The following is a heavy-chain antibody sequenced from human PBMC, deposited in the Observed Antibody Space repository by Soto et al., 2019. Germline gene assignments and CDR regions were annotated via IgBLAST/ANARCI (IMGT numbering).Heavy chain of an antibody. CDR3: ARVTDR. V-gene: IGHV4-30-2*01. Sequence: SETLSLTCTVSGGSISSVGCSWSWIRQPPGKGLEWIGYIYHSGSTYYNPSLKSRVTISVDRSKNQFSLKLSSVTAADTAVYYCARVTDRWGQGTLVTVSS. J-gene: IGHJ5*02. CDR2: IYHSGST. CDR1: GGSISSVGCS.